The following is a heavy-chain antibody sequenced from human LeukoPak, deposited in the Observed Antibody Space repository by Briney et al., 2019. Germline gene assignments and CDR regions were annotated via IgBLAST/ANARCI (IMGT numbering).Heavy chain of an antibody. V-gene: IGHV1-2*02. Sequence: ASVKVSCKASGYTFTGYYMHWVRQAPGQGLEWMGWINPNSGGTNYAQKFQGRVTMTRDTSTSTVYMELSSLRSEDTAVYYCATPGDTAMAMVYDYWGQGTLVTVSS. CDR2: INPNSGGT. J-gene: IGHJ4*02. CDR1: GYTFTGYY. CDR3: ATPGDTAMAMVYDY. D-gene: IGHD5-18*01.